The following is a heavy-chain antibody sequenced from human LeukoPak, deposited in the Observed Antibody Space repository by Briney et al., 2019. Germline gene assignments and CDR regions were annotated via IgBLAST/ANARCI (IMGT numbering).Heavy chain of an antibody. CDR3: ARDKLERRLTSTNWFDP. J-gene: IGHJ5*02. Sequence: GASVKVSCKASGYIFSDYGITWVRQAPGQGLEWMGWVTSYNGNKNYAQKFQGRVTMTIDTSTNTAYMEVRSLRSDDTAMYYCARDKLERRLTSTNWFDPWGQGTLVTVSS. V-gene: IGHV1-18*01. CDR1: GYIFSDYG. CDR2: VTSYNGNK. D-gene: IGHD1-1*01.